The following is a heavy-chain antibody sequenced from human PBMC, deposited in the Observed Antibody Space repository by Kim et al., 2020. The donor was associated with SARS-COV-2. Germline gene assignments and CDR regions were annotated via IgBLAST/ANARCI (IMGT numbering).Heavy chain of an antibody. CDR3: ARPYSGSYYAGIDY. CDR1: GFTFSSYG. Sequence: GGSLRLSCAASGFTFSSYGMHWVRQAPGKGLEWVAVISYDGSNKYYADSVKDRFTISRDNSKNTLYLQMNSLRAEDTAVYYCARPYSGSYYAGIDYWGQGTLVTVSS. V-gene: IGHV3-30*03. J-gene: IGHJ4*02. CDR2: ISYDGSNK. D-gene: IGHD1-26*01.